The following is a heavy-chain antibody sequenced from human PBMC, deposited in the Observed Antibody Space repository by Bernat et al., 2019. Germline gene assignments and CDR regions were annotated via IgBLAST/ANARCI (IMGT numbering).Heavy chain of an antibody. D-gene: IGHD6-13*01. CDR1: GYSISSGYY. CDR3: ARDQGSSWYKKYNWFDP. CDR2: IDHSGST. Sequence: QVQLQESGPGLVKPSETLSPTCAVSGYSISSGYYWGWIRQPPGKGLEWIGSIDHSGSTYYNPSLKSRVTISVDTSKNQCSLKLSSVPAADTAGYYGARDQGSSWYKKYNWFDPWGQGTLVTVSS. J-gene: IGHJ5*02. V-gene: IGHV4-38-2*02.